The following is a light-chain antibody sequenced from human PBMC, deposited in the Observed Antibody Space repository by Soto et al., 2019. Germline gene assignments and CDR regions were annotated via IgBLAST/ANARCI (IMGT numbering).Light chain of an antibody. Sequence: QSALTQPPSASGSPGQSVTISCTGTSSDVGGYNYVSWYQQRPGKAPQTMIYEVSKRPSGVPDRFSGSKSGNTASLTVSGLQAEDEADYYCSSYAGSNNVVVFGGGTKVTVL. CDR1: SSDVGGYNY. V-gene: IGLV2-8*01. CDR3: SSYAGSNNVVV. CDR2: EVS. J-gene: IGLJ2*01.